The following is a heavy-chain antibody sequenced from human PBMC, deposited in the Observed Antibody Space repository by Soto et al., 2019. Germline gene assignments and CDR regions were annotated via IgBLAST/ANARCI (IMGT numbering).Heavy chain of an antibody. D-gene: IGHD6-13*01. V-gene: IGHV3-21*02. CDR3: ARERSPGMAFPDFDS. CDR1: GFLFSSYA. CDR2: ISGTSTYI. Sequence: EVQLVESGGGLVKPGGSLRLSCAASGFLFSSYAIHWVRQAPGKGLEWVSSISGTSTYIDYADSVKGRFTISRDNAKNSLYRQMNSLRAEDTAVYYCARERSPGMAFPDFDSWGQGTLVTVSS. J-gene: IGHJ4*02.